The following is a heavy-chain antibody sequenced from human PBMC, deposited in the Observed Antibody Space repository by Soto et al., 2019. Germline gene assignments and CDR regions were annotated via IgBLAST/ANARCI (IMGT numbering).Heavy chain of an antibody. Sequence: ASVKVSCKASGGTFSSYAISWVRQAPGQGLEWMGGIIPIFGTANYAQKFQGRVTITADESTSTAYMELSSLRSEDTAVYYCARERSFRGPFDYWGQGTLVTVSS. CDR2: IIPIFGTA. J-gene: IGHJ4*02. V-gene: IGHV1-69*13. CDR1: GGTFSSYA. D-gene: IGHD3-16*01. CDR3: ARERSFRGPFDY.